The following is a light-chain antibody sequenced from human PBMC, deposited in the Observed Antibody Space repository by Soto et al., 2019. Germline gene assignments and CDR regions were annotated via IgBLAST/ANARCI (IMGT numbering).Light chain of an antibody. Sequence: DIQVTQSPSSLSASVGDRVTITCRASQGIRNSLVWYQQTPRKVPRLLIYAASTLQSGVPSRFSGSGSGTDFTLTITNLQPEDVATYYCQEYDSDFRTVGPGTKVDIK. V-gene: IGKV1-27*01. CDR2: AAS. J-gene: IGKJ3*01. CDR1: QGIRNS. CDR3: QEYDSDFRT.